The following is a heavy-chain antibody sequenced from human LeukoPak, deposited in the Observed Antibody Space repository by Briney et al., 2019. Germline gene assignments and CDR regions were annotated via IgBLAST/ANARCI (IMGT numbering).Heavy chain of an antibody. CDR2: INPNSGGT. CDR3: ARAGGGGYSGYEEGRQANYYYYYGMDV. CDR1: GYTFTGYY. J-gene: IGHJ6*04. D-gene: IGHD5-12*01. V-gene: IGHV1-2*04. Sequence: ASVKVSCKASGYTFTGYYMHWVRHAPGQGIEWMGWINPNSGGTNYAQKFQGWVTMTRDTSISTAYMELSRLRSDDTAVYYCARAGGGGYSGYEEGRQANYYYYYGMDVWGKGTTVTVSS.